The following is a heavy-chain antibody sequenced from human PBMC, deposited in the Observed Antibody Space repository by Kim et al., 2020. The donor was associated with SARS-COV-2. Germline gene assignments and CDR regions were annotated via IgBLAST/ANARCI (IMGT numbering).Heavy chain of an antibody. J-gene: IGHJ4*02. CDR3: TTDPFSGLPGIAAAGPKDY. CDR1: GFTFSNAW. D-gene: IGHD6-13*01. Sequence: GGSLRLSCAASGFTFSNAWMSWVRQAPGKGLEWVGRIKSKTDGGTTDYAAPVKGRFTISRDDSKNTLYLQMNSLKTEDTAVYYCTTDPFSGLPGIAAAGPKDYWGQGTLVTVSS. V-gene: IGHV3-15*01. CDR2: IKSKTDGGTT.